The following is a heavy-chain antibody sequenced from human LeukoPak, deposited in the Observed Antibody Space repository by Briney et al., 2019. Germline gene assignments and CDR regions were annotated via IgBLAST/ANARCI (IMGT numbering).Heavy chain of an antibody. CDR3: AREQKYYYDSSGYNNWFDP. Sequence: SETLSLTCTVSGGSISSYYWSWIRQPAGKGLEWIGRIYTSGSTNYNPSLKSRVTMSVDTSKNQFSLKLSSVTAADTAVYYCAREQKYYYDSSGYNNWFDPWGQGTLVTVSS. J-gene: IGHJ5*02. D-gene: IGHD3-22*01. V-gene: IGHV4-4*07. CDR1: GGSISSYY. CDR2: IYTSGST.